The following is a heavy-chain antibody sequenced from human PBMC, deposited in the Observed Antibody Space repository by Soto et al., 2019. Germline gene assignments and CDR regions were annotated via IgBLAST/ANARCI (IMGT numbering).Heavy chain of an antibody. CDR3: ARWVDTAMVSYFDY. J-gene: IGHJ4*02. V-gene: IGHV4-59*01. CDR2: IYYSGST. D-gene: IGHD5-18*01. Sequence: PGKGLEWIGYIYYSGSTNYNPSLKSRVTISVDTSKNQFSLKLSSVTAADTAVYYCARWVDTAMVSYFDYWGQGTLVTVSS.